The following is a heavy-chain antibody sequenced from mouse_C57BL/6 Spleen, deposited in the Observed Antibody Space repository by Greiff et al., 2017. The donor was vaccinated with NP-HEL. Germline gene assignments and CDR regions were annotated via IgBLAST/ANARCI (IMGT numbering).Heavy chain of an antibody. D-gene: IGHD2-3*01. J-gene: IGHJ4*01. CDR1: GFTFSSYA. CDR3: AREDYDGYYLYYAMDY. V-gene: IGHV5-4*01. CDR2: ISDGGSYT. Sequence: EVHLVESGGGLVKPGGSLKLSCAASGFTFSSYAMSWVRQTPEKRLEWVATISDGGSYTYYPDNVKGRFTISRDNAKNNLYLQMSHLKSEDTAMYYCAREDYDGYYLYYAMDYWGQGTSVTVSS.